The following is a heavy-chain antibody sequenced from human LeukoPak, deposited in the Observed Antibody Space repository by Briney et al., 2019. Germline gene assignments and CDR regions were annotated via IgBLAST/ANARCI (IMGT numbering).Heavy chain of an antibody. CDR1: GYSIGRDYY. CDR3: ARDKQPFDY. V-gene: IGHV4-38-2*02. D-gene: IGHD6-13*01. CDR2: IYHSGST. Sequence: SETLSLTCTVSGYSIGRDYYWGWIRQPPGKGLEWIGSIYHSGSTYHNPSLKSRVTISIDTSKNQFSLKLSSVTAADTAVYYCARDKQPFDYWGQGTLVTVSS. J-gene: IGHJ4*02.